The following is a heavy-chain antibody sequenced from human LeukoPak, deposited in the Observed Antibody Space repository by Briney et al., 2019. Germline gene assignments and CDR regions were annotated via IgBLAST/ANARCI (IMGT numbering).Heavy chain of an antibody. CDR3: ASGLIPVADKSPRFDW. V-gene: IGHV1-18*01. CDR2: ISAYNGNT. J-gene: IGHJ4*02. CDR1: GYTFTNYG. Sequence: ASVKVSCKASGYTFTNYGISWVRQAPGQGLEWLGWISAYNGNTHFAQQFQGRLTVTTDTSTSTAYLELRSLRSDDTAVYYCASGLIPVADKSPRFDWWGQGTLVTVSS. D-gene: IGHD6-19*01.